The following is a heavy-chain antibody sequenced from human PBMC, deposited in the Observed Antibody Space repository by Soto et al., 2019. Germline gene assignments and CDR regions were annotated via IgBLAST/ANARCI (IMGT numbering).Heavy chain of an antibody. D-gene: IGHD2-2*01. CDR1: GFTFSSYA. V-gene: IGHV3-30-3*01. J-gene: IGHJ6*02. CDR2: ISYDGSNK. Sequence: SCAASGFTFSSYAMHWVRQAPVKGMEWVAVISYDGSNKYYADSVKGRFTISRDNSKNTLYLQMNSLRAEDTAVYYCARARRVVVPAAQDCYYYSMGLWGQGPTVTV. CDR3: ARARRVVVPAAQDCYYYSMGL.